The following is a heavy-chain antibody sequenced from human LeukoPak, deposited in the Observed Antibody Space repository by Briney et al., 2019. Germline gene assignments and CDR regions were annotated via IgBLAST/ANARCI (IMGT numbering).Heavy chain of an antibody. J-gene: IGHJ4*02. Sequence: KPSETPSLTCAVYGGSFSGYYWGWVRPPPGKGLGWIGGINHSGSTNYNPSLKSRVTISVDTSKNQFSLKLSSVTAADTAVYYCARMGGYGRWLRPGAVGYWGQGTLVTVSS. CDR2: INHSGST. D-gene: IGHD5-12*01. CDR1: GGSFSGYY. V-gene: IGHV4-34*01. CDR3: ARMGGYGRWLRPGAVGY.